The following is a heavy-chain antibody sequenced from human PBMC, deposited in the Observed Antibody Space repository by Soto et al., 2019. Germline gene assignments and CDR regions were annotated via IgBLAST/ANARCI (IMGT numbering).Heavy chain of an antibody. J-gene: IGHJ4*02. CDR2: VSSSSTYI. D-gene: IGHD6-13*01. V-gene: IGHV3-21*01. CDR3: ARGSHSTTWYGGQFDY. Sequence: EVQLVDSGGGLVKPGGSLRLSCAASGFTFSSYTMNWVRQAPGKGLEWVSSVSSSSTYIYYADSVKGRFTISRDNAKNSLYLQMNSLRGKDTAIYYCARGSHSTTWYGGQFDYWSQGTMVTVSS. CDR1: GFTFSSYT.